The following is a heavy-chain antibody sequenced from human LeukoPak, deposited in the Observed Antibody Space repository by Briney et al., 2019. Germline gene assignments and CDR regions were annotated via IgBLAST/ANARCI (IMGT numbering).Heavy chain of an antibody. J-gene: IGHJ6*03. D-gene: IGHD5-12*01. CDR2: INWNGGST. Sequence: PGGSLRLSXAASGFTFDDYGMSWVRQAPGKGLEWVSGINWNGGSTGYADSVKGRFTISRDNAKNSLYLQMNSLRAEDTALYYCARDGHSGYAAYYYYYMDVWGIGTTVTVSS. CDR1: GFTFDDYG. CDR3: ARDGHSGYAAYYYYYMDV. V-gene: IGHV3-20*04.